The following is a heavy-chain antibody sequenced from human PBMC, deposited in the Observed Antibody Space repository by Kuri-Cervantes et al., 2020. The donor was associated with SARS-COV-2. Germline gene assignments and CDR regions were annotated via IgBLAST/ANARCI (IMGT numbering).Heavy chain of an antibody. Sequence: LSLTCAASGFTFSSYAMHWVRQAPGKGLEWVAVISYDGSNKYYADSVKGRFTISSDNSKNTLYLQMNSLRAEDTAVYYCARDGDIVVVREGFDYWGQGTLVTVSS. V-gene: IGHV3-30-3*01. CDR3: ARDGDIVVVREGFDY. D-gene: IGHD2-2*01. CDR1: GFTFSSYA. CDR2: ISYDGSNK. J-gene: IGHJ4*02.